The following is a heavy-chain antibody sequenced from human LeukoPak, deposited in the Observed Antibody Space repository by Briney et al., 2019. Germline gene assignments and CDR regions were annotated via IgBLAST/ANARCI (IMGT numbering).Heavy chain of an antibody. CDR2: IYTSGST. Sequence: SQTLSLTCTVSGGSISSGSYYWSWIRQPAGKGLEWIGRIYTSGSTNYNPSLKSRVTIPVDTSKNQFSLKLSSVTAADTAVYYCASVGDYVSYWGQGTLVTVSS. D-gene: IGHD4-17*01. CDR1: GGSISSGSYY. V-gene: IGHV4-61*02. J-gene: IGHJ4*02. CDR3: ASVGDYVSY.